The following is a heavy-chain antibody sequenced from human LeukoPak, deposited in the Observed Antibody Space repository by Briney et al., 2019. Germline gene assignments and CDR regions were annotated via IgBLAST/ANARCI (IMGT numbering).Heavy chain of an antibody. CDR1: GFTFSTHD. Sequence: GGSLRLSCAASGFTFSTHDMHWVRQPTGKGLEWVSAIGTNGQTYYPDSVRGRFIISREDAKNSLYLQMNSLRAGDTAVYYCARVTVRNAFDLWGQGTTVTLSS. D-gene: IGHD4-17*01. CDR3: ARVTVRNAFDL. V-gene: IGHV3-13*04. CDR2: IGTNGQT. J-gene: IGHJ3*01.